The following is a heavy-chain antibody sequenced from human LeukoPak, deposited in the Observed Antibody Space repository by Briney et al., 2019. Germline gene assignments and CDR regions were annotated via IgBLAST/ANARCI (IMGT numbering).Heavy chain of an antibody. CDR2: ISSSGSTI. Sequence: GGSLRLSCAASGFTFSSYSMNWVRQAPGKGLEWVSYISSSGSTIYYADSVKGRFTISRDNSKNTLYLQMNSLRAEDTAVYYCARRSYYYYYMDVWGKGTTVTISS. J-gene: IGHJ6*03. CDR1: GFTFSSYS. CDR3: ARRSYYYYYMDV. V-gene: IGHV3-48*01.